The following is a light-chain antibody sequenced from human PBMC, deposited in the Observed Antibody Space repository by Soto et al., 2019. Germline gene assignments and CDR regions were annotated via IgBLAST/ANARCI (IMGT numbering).Light chain of an antibody. Sequence: EIVLTQSPATLSLSPGERATLSCRASQSVSRYLAWYQQKPGQAPRLLIYDAPNRATGIPARFSGSGSGTDFTLTISSLEPEDFAVYYCQQRSNWPGTFGQGTKLEIK. CDR2: DAP. V-gene: IGKV3-11*01. CDR1: QSVSRY. J-gene: IGKJ2*01. CDR3: QQRSNWPGT.